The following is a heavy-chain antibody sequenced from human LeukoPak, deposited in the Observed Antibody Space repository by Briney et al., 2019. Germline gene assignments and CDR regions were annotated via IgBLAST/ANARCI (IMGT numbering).Heavy chain of an antibody. J-gene: IGHJ4*02. V-gene: IGHV1-18*01. CDR1: GYTFTSYG. CDR2: ISAYNGNT. D-gene: IGHD6-13*01. CDR3: ARARIAAAGNAFDY. Sequence: GASVKVSCKASGYTFTSYGISGVRQAPGQGLEWMGWISAYNGNTKYAQKLQHRLTITTDKSTSTAYMELRSLRSDDTAVYYCARARIAAAGNAFDYWGQGTLVTVSS.